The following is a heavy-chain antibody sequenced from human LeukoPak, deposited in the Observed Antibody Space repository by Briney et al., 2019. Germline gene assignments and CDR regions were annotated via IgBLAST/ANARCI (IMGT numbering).Heavy chain of an antibody. CDR3: ATLHYDILTGYCRYYYYGMDV. V-gene: IGHV1-24*01. CDR2: FDPEDGET. D-gene: IGHD3-9*01. Sequence: ASVKVSCKVSGYTLTELSMHWVRQAPGKGLEWMGGFDPEDGETIYAQKFQGRVTMTEDTSTDTAYMELSSLRSEDTAVYYCATLHYDILTGYCRYYYYGMDVWGQGTTVTVSS. J-gene: IGHJ6*02. CDR1: GYTLTELS.